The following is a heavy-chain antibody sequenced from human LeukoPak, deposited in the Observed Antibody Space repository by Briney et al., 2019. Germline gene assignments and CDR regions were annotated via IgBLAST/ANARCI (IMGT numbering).Heavy chain of an antibody. D-gene: IGHD3-9*01. CDR2: ISGSGGST. CDR3: AKDRANYDILTGYYGPFDY. J-gene: IGHJ4*02. Sequence: GGSLRLSCAASGFTFSSYAMSWVRQAPGQGLEGFSAISGSGGSTYYADPVKGRFTISRDNSKNTLYLQMNSLRAEDTAVYYCAKDRANYDILTGYYGPFDYWGQGTLVTVSS. V-gene: IGHV3-23*01. CDR1: GFTFSSYA.